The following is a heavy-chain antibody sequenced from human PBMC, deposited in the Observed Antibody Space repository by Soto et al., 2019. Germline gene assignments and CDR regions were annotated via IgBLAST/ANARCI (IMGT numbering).Heavy chain of an antibody. V-gene: IGHV3-48*02. CDR1: GFTFSPYS. Sequence: GGSLRLSCAASGFTFSPYSMNWVRQAPGKGLEWIAYITSTSSPIHYADSVQGRFTISRDNARNSVHLQMNSLRDEDSAVYYCARSVGPLDYWGQGTLVTVSS. J-gene: IGHJ4*02. CDR3: ARSVGPLDY. D-gene: IGHD3-16*01. CDR2: ITSTSSPI.